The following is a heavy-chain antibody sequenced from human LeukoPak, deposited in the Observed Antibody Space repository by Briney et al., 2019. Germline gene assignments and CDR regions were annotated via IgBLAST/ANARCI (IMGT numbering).Heavy chain of an antibody. D-gene: IGHD3-22*01. CDR3: ARDGYYDSSGPYYFDY. Sequence: GGSLRLSCAASGFTFSSYSMNWVRQAPGKGLEWVSSISSSSSYIYYADSVKGRFTISRDDAKNSLYLQMNSLRAEDTAVYYCARDGYYDSSGPYYFDYWGQGTLVTVSS. CDR2: ISSSSSYI. V-gene: IGHV3-21*01. J-gene: IGHJ4*02. CDR1: GFTFSSYS.